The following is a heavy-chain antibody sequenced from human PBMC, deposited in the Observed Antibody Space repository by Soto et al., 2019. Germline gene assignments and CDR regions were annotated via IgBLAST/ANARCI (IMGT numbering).Heavy chain of an antibody. V-gene: IGHV4-59*08. D-gene: IGHD5-18*01. J-gene: IGHJ3*02. CDR3: ARPAGGYPTNDAFDI. CDR2: IYYSGST. CDR1: GGSISSYY. Sequence: PSETLSLTCTVSGGSISSYYWSWIRQPPGKGLEWIGYIYYSGSTNYNPSLKSRVTISVDTSKNQFSLKLSSVTAADTAVYYCARPAGGYPTNDAFDIWGQGTMVTVSS.